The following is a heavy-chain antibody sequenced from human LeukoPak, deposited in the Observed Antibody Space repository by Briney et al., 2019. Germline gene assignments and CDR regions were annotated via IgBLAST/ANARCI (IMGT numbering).Heavy chain of an antibody. CDR1: GFTFSSYS. D-gene: IGHD2-2*01. CDR3: ARRISSIGGGAFDI. V-gene: IGHV3-21*01. Sequence: PGGSLRLSCAASGFTFSSYSMNWVRQAPGKGLEWVSSISSSSSYIYYADSVKGRFTISRDNAKNSLYLQMNSLRAEDTAVYYCARRISSIGGGAFDIWGQGTMVTVSS. J-gene: IGHJ3*02. CDR2: ISSSSSYI.